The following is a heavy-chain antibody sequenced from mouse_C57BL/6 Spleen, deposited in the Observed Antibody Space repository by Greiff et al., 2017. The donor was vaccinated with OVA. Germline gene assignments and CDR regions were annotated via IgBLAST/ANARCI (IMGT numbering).Heavy chain of an antibody. CDR2: IYPRSGNT. J-gene: IGHJ1*03. CDR1: GYTFTSYG. V-gene: IGHV1-81*01. Sequence: VQLQESGAELARPGASVKLSCKASGYTFTSYGISWVKQRTGQGLEWIGEIYPRSGNTYYNEKFKGKATLTADKSSSTAYMELRSLTSEDSAVYFCARLGGLGQIDVWGTGTTVTVSS. D-gene: IGHD4-1*01. CDR3: ARLGGLGQIDV.